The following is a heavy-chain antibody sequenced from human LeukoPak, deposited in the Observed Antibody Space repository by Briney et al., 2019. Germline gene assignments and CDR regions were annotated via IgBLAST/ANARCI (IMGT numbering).Heavy chain of an antibody. CDR3: ARGLKYSSGWYYFDY. V-gene: IGHV3-53*01. J-gene: IGHJ4*02. CDR1: GFTVSNNY. CDR2: IYSGGST. D-gene: IGHD6-19*01. Sequence: GGSLRLSCAASGFTVSNNYMNWVRQAPGKGLEWVSVIYSGGSTYYADSVKGRFTISRDNSKNTLYLQMNSLRAEDTAVYYCARGLKYSSGWYYFDYWGQGTLVIVSP.